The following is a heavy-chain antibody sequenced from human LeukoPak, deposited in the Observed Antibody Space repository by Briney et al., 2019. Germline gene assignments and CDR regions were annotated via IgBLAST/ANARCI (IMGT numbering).Heavy chain of an antibody. J-gene: IGHJ4*02. CDR1: GFTFSNAW. D-gene: IGHD2-21*02. V-gene: IGHV3-15*01. CDR2: IKSKTDGGTT. Sequence: GGSLRLSCAASGFTFSNAWMSWVRQAPGKGLERVGRIKSKTDGGTTDYAAPVKGRFTISRDDSKNTLYLQMNSLKTEDTAVYYCTTLAYCGGDSYIDYWGQGTLVTVSS. CDR3: TTLAYCGGDSYIDY.